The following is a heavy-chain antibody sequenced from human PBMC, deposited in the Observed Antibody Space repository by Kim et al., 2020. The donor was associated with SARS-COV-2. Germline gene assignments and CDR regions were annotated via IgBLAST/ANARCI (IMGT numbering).Heavy chain of an antibody. D-gene: IGHD3-22*01. Sequence: SQTLSLTCAISGDSVSSNNAAWNWIRQSPSRGLEWLGRTYYRSNWYHDYALSLEGRLTINPDTSKNQFSLQLTSAIPEDTAVYYCSRVSSVSGYQAFDIWGQGTMVTVSS. CDR3: SRVSSVSGYQAFDI. CDR2: TYYRSNWYH. CDR1: GDSVSSNNAA. V-gene: IGHV6-1*01. J-gene: IGHJ3*02.